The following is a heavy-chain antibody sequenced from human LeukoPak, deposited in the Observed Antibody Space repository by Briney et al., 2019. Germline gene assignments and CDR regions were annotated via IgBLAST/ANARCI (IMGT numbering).Heavy chain of an antibody. V-gene: IGHV3-23*01. CDR2: ISGSGGST. Sequence: GGSLRLSCAASGFTFSSYAMSWVRQAPGKGLEWVSAISGSGGSTYYADSVKGRFTISRDNSKNALYLQMNSLRAEDTAVYYCAKGRYQLKEYYGMDVWGQGTTVTVSS. CDR3: AKGRYQLKEYYGMDV. J-gene: IGHJ6*02. D-gene: IGHD2-2*01. CDR1: GFTFSSYA.